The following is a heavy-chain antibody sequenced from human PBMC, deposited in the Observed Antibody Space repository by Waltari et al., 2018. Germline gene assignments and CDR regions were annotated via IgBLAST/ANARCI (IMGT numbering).Heavy chain of an antibody. Sequence: QVQLQQWGAGLLKPSETLSLTCAVYGGSFSGYYWSWIRQPPGKGLEWIGEIRHSGTTNPNPSLKSRVTISLDTSKNQISLELGSVTAADTAVYYCARQEIIVEVTGDGFDIWGQGTMVTVSS. CDR1: GGSFSGYY. D-gene: IGHD2-21*02. J-gene: IGHJ3*02. CDR3: ARQEIIVEVTGDGFDI. CDR2: IRHSGTT. V-gene: IGHV4-34*01.